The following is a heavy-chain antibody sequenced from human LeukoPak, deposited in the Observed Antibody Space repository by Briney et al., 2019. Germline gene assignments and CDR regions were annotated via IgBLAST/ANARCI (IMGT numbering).Heavy chain of an antibody. Sequence: GSVKVSCKASGYTFTPYSINWARQAPGQGLEWMGWINPNSGGTNYAQKFQGRVTMTRDTSITTAYMEMSRLRSDDTALYYCARSPHILTGENFDYWGQGTLVTVSS. D-gene: IGHD3-9*01. CDR2: INPNSGGT. CDR3: ARSPHILTGENFDY. V-gene: IGHV1-2*02. CDR1: GYTFTPYS. J-gene: IGHJ4*02.